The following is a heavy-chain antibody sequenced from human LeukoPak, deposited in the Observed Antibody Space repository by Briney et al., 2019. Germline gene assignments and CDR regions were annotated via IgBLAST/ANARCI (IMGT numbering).Heavy chain of an antibody. J-gene: IGHJ3*02. Sequence: SETLSLTCTVSGGSISSYYWSWIRQPPGKGLEWIGYIYYSGSTNYNPSLKSRVTISVDTSKNQFSLNLSSVTAADTAVYYCARVSLGILNAFDIWGQGTMVTVSS. CDR3: ARVSLGILNAFDI. D-gene: IGHD6-13*01. CDR2: IYYSGST. V-gene: IGHV4-59*08. CDR1: GGSISSYY.